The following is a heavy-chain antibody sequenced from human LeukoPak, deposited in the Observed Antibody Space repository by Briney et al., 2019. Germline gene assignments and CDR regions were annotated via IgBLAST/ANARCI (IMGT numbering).Heavy chain of an antibody. Sequence: GGSLRLSCAASGFTFSSNSMNWVRQAPGKGLEWVSSISSSSSFIFYADSVKGRFTISRDNAKNSLYLQMNSLRAEDTAVYYCARGMEFGVTSGFDYWGQGTLASVSS. D-gene: IGHD3-16*01. CDR2: ISSSSSFI. V-gene: IGHV3-21*01. CDR3: ARGMEFGVTSGFDY. J-gene: IGHJ4*02. CDR1: GFTFSSNS.